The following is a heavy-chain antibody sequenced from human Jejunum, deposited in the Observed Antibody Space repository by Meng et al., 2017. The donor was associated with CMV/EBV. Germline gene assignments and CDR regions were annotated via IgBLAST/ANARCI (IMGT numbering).Heavy chain of an antibody. D-gene: IGHD6-19*01. J-gene: IGHJ4*02. CDR2: IYHSGSN. CDR1: GGSSSSSTG. CDR3: ASFPPPGKQWLVTDY. Sequence: HVKLTESGRGLVKRSRTLSLTCAFSGGSSSSSTGWSWVRQTPGKGLEWIGEIYHSGSNNYNPYLKSRVTISVEKSKNQFSLKLSSVIAAETAVYYCASFPPPGKQWLVTDYWGQGTLVTVSS. V-gene: IGHV4-4*02.